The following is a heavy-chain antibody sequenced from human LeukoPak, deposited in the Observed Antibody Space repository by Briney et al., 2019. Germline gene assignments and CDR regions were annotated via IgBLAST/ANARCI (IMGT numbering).Heavy chain of an antibody. CDR1: GFTFSSYW. Sequence: GGSLRLSCAASGFTFSSYWMSWVRQAPGKGLEWVANIKQDGSEKYYVDSVKGRFTISRDNAKNSPYLQMNSLRAEDTAVYYCARVWGYTAAAFDIWGQGTMVTVSS. D-gene: IGHD6-25*01. CDR2: IKQDGSEK. V-gene: IGHV3-7*01. CDR3: ARVWGYTAAAFDI. J-gene: IGHJ3*02.